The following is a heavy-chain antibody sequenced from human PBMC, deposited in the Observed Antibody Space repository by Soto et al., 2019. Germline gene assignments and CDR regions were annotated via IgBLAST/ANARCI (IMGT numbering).Heavy chain of an antibody. D-gene: IGHD2-15*01. CDR2: INPSGGST. CDR3: AREPSIVVVVAAPGYYGMDV. Sequence: ASVKVSCKASGYTFTSYYMHWVRQAPGQGLEWMGIINPSGGSTSYAQKFQGRVTMTRDTSTSTVYMELSSLRSEDTAVYYCAREPSIVVVVAAPGYYGMDVWGQGTTVTVSS. CDR1: GYTFTSYY. J-gene: IGHJ6*02. V-gene: IGHV1-46*01.